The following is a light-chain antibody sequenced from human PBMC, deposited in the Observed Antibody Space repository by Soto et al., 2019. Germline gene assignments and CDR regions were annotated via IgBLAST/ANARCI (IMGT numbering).Light chain of an antibody. CDR1: QGISSY. CDR3: QQYNSYSWT. J-gene: IGKJ1*01. V-gene: IGKV1-13*02. Sequence: AIQLTQSPSSLSASVGVRVTVTCRASQGISSYSAWYQQKPGKAPKLLIYDASTLESGVPSRFSGSRSGTEFTLTISSLQPDDFATYYCQQYNSYSWTFGQGTKVDIK. CDR2: DAS.